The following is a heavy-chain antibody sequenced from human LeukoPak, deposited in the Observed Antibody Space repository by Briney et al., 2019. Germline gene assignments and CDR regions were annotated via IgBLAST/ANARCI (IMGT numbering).Heavy chain of an antibody. J-gene: IGHJ4*02. V-gene: IGHV1-46*01. D-gene: IGHD5-12*01. CDR1: GYTFTSYY. Sequence: ASVKVSCKASGYTFTSYYMHWVRQAPGQGLEWMGIINPSGGSTSYAQKFQGRVTMTRDTSTSAVYMELSSLRSEDTAVYYCLRSTDIVAPFDYWGQGTLVTVSS. CDR2: INPSGGST. CDR3: LRSTDIVAPFDY.